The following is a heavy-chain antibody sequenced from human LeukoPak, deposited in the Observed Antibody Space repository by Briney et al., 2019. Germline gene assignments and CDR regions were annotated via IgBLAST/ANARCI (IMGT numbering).Heavy chain of an antibody. Sequence: SETLSLTCTVSGGSISSHYWSWIRQPPGKGLEWIGYIYYSGSTNYNPSLKSRVTISVDTPKNQFSLKLSSVTAADTAVYYCASSSGYDFWSGPENYWGQGTLVTVSS. J-gene: IGHJ4*02. CDR1: GGSISSHY. CDR2: IYYSGST. CDR3: ASSSGYDFWSGPENY. V-gene: IGHV4-59*11. D-gene: IGHD3-3*01.